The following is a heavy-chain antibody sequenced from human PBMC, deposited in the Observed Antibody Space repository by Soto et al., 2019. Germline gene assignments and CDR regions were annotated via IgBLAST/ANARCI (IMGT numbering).Heavy chain of an antibody. CDR2: IYYSGST. CDR1: GGSISSSSYY. D-gene: IGHD3-22*01. Sequence: SETLSLTCTVSGGSISSSSYYWGWIRQPPGKGLEWIGSIYYSGSTYYNPSLKSRVTISVDTSKNQFSLKLSSVTAADTAVYYCARVGWVGAYYDSSGYYPTSFDYWSQGTQVTVSS. J-gene: IGHJ4*02. V-gene: IGHV4-39*01. CDR3: ARVGWVGAYYDSSGYYPTSFDY.